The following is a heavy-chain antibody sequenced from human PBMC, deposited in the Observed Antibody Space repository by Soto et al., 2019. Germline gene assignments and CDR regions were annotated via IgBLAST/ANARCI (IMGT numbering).Heavy chain of an antibody. CDR3: AKDSSSWYDY. D-gene: IGHD6-13*01. CDR2: ISYDGSNK. Sequence: QVQLVESGEGVVQPGRSLRLSCAASGFTFSSYGMHWVRQAPGKGLEWVAVISYDGSNKYYADSVKGRFTISRDNSKNTLYLQMNSLRAEDTAVYYCAKDSSSWYDYWGQGTLVTVSS. J-gene: IGHJ4*02. V-gene: IGHV3-30*18. CDR1: GFTFSSYG.